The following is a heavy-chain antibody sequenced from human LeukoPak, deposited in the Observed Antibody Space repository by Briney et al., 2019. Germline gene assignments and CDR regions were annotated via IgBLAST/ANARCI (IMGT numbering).Heavy chain of an antibody. CDR3: ARGTMVRGVAPNWFDP. CDR1: GYTFTGYY. J-gene: IGHJ5*02. D-gene: IGHD3-10*01. Sequence: GASVKVSCKASGYTFTGYYMHWVRQASGQGLEWMGWINPNSGGTNYAQKFQGRVTMTRDTSISTAYMELSRLRSDDTAVYYCARGTMVRGVAPNWFDPRGQGTLVTVSS. CDR2: INPNSGGT. V-gene: IGHV1-2*02.